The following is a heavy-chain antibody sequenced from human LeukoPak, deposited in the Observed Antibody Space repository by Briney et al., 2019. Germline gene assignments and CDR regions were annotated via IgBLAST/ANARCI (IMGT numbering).Heavy chain of an antibody. J-gene: IGHJ4*02. CDR2: INPNSGGT. Sequence: ASVKVSCKVSGYTLTELSMHWVRQAPGQGLEWVGWINPNSGGTNYAQKFQGRVTMTRDTSVTTAYMELSWLRSDDTAVYYCATYPKAGFDFWGQGTLVTASS. D-gene: IGHD6-13*01. CDR1: GYTLTELS. CDR3: ATYPKAGFDF. V-gene: IGHV1-2*02.